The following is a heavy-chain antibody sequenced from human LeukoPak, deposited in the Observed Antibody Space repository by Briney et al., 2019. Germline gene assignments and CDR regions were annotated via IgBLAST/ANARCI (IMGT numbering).Heavy chain of an antibody. D-gene: IGHD2-21*02. J-gene: IGHJ6*02. CDR1: GGTFSSYA. V-gene: IGHV1-69*04. Sequence: SVKVSCKASGGTFSSYAISWVRQAPGQGLEWMGRIIPIFGIANYAQKFQGRVTITADKSTSTAYMELSGLRSEDTAVYYCAVTGCGGDCYTYGYYYYGMDVWGQGTTVTVSS. CDR3: AVTGCGGDCYTYGYYYYGMDV. CDR2: IIPIFGIA.